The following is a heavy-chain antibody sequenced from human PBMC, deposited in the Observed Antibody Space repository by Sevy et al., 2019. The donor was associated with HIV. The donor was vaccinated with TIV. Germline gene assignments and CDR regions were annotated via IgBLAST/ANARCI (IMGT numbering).Heavy chain of an antibody. J-gene: IGHJ4*02. CDR2: VIPNSGQT. CDR1: GYTFTDYE. Sequence: ASVKVSCKASGYTFTDYEINWVRQASGQGLEWMGWVIPNSGQTAYAQKFQGRVTMTTSTSTGTAYMELSGLRSEDTATYYCATLVCSGGACYYLHYWGQGTLVTVSS. D-gene: IGHD2-15*01. CDR3: ATLVCSGGACYYLHY. V-gene: IGHV1-8*01.